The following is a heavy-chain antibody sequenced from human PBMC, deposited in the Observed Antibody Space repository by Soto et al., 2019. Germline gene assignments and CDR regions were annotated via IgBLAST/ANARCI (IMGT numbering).Heavy chain of an antibody. CDR2: LTAYDGKR. J-gene: IGHJ4*02. Sequence: QVQLVQSGGEMKKSGASVTISCKASGYTFNTFGIHWVRQAPGQGLEWMGCLTAYDGKRNYAQKFQDRLTMTIDKSTRTGYMELRSLRSDDTAVYFCARGLTYGDIDFWGQGTLVAVSS. V-gene: IGHV1-18*01. CDR3: ARGLTYGDIDF. D-gene: IGHD4-17*01. CDR1: GYTFNTFG.